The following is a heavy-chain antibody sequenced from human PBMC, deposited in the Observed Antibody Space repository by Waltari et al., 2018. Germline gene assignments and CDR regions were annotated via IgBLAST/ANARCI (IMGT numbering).Heavy chain of an antibody. CDR2: ISFDGSNE. V-gene: IGHV3-30*18. CDR1: GFNFGHYC. D-gene: IGHD7-27*01. J-gene: IGHJ6*02. CDR3: AKDQWTGDYYYGMDV. Sequence: QVQLVESGGGVVQPARSLILSCAASGFNFGHYCMHWVSQAPGKGLEWVALISFDGSNEDYSDSVKGRFTISRDNSKNTLFLQMSRLRAEDTAMYYCAKDQWTGDYYYGMDVWGQGTTVTVSS.